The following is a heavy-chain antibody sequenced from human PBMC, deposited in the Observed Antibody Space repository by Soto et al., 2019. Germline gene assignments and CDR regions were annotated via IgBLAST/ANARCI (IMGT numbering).Heavy chain of an antibody. CDR3: ARHVAVYRLLYDPSGFDY. CDR1: GGSISSSSYY. V-gene: IGHV4-39*01. CDR2: IYYSGST. D-gene: IGHD3-3*01. Sequence: SETLSLTCTVSGGSISSSSYYWGWIRQPPGKGLEWIGSIYYSGSTYYNPSLKSRVTISVDTSKNQFSLKLSSVTAADTAVYYCARHVAVYRLLYDPSGFDYWGQGTLVTVSS. J-gene: IGHJ4*02.